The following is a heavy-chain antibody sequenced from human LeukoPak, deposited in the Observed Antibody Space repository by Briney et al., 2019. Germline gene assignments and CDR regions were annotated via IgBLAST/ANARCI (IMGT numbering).Heavy chain of an antibody. V-gene: IGHV4-61*02. D-gene: IGHD5-12*01. CDR2: IFTSGST. CDR1: GGSISSDSYY. Sequence: PSQTLSLTCTVSGGSISSDSYYWNWIRQPAGKGLEWIGRIFTSGSTNYNPNYNPSLKSRVTISIDTSKNQFSLNLGSVPATDTAVYYCAGVSGYDWESFYDYWGQGTLVTVSS. CDR3: AGVSGYDWESFYDY. J-gene: IGHJ4*02.